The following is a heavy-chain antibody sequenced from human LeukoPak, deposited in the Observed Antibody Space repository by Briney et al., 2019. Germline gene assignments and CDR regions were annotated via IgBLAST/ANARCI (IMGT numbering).Heavy chain of an antibody. V-gene: IGHV3-7*01. Sequence: PGGSLRLSCAASGFTFSSYWMSWVRQAPGKGLEWVANIKQDGSEKYYVDSVKGRFTISRDNAKNSLYLQMNSLRAEDTAVYYCARDTDYCGGHCYSDYWGQGTLVTVSS. CDR3: ARDTDYCGGHCYSDY. D-gene: IGHD2-21*02. CDR2: IKQDGSEK. CDR1: GFTFSSYW. J-gene: IGHJ4*02.